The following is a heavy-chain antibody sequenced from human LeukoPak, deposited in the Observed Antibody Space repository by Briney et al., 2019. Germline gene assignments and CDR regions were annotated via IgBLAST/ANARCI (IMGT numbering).Heavy chain of an antibody. CDR2: ISYDGSNK. D-gene: IGHD3-10*01. V-gene: IGHV3-30*18. CDR3: AKGSF. J-gene: IGHJ4*02. Sequence: PGGSLRLSCAASGLTFNTYGMHWIRQAPGKGLEWVAVISYDGSNKYYTDSVKGRFTISRDNSKDTLYLQMNSLRAEDTAAYYCAKGSFWGQGTLVTVSS. CDR1: GLTFNTYG.